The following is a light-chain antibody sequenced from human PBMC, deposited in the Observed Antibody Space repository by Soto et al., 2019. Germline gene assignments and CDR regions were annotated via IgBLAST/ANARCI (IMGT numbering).Light chain of an antibody. CDR2: KAS. V-gene: IGKV1-5*03. CDR3: QQRGT. Sequence: QKPGKAPKILIYKASSLESGVPSRFSGSGSGTELTLTISSLEPEDFAVYYCQQRGTFGGGTMGDIK. J-gene: IGKJ4*01.